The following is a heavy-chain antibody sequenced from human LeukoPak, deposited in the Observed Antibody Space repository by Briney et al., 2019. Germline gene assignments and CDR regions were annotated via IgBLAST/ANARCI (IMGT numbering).Heavy chain of an antibody. J-gene: IGHJ3*01. D-gene: IGHD1-1*01. V-gene: IGHV3-33*08. CDR1: GFTFSSYA. CDR3: VRDNHDGFDV. CDR2: IWYDGSNK. Sequence: GGSLRLSCAASGFTFSSYAMHWVRQAPGKGLEWVAIIWYDGSNKYYADSLKGRFTISRDISKNTLYLQMNSLRAEDTAVYYCVRDNHDGFDVWGQGTMVTVSS.